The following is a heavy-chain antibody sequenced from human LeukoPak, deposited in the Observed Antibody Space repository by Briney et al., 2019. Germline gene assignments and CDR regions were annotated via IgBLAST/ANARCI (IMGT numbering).Heavy chain of an antibody. J-gene: IGHJ4*02. CDR3: ARETLYSRATMNFDY. V-gene: IGHV3-21*01. D-gene: IGHD6-13*01. CDR1: GFTFSSYS. Sequence: GGSLRLSCAASGFTFSSYSMNWVRQAPGKGLEWVSSISSSSSYIYYADSVKGRFTISRDNSKNTLYLQMNSLRAEDTAVYYCARETLYSRATMNFDYWGQGTLVTVSS. CDR2: ISSSSSYI.